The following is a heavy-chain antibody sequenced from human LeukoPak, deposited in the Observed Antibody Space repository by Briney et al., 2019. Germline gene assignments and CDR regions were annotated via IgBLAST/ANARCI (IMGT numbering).Heavy chain of an antibody. Sequence: SETLSLTCAVSGYSISSGYYWGWIRQPPGKGLEWIGSIYHSGSTYYDPSLKSRVTISVDTSKNQFSLKLSSVTAADTAVYYCATPSRDGYNKDAFDIWGQGTMVTVSS. CDR2: IYHSGST. CDR3: ATPSRDGYNKDAFDI. CDR1: GYSISSGYY. D-gene: IGHD5-24*01. V-gene: IGHV4-38-2*01. J-gene: IGHJ3*02.